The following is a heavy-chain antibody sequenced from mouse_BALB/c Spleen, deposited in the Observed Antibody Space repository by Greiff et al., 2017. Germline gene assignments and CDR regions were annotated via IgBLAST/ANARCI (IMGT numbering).Heavy chain of an antibody. V-gene: IGHV5-17*02. CDR2: ISSGSSTI. J-gene: IGHJ2*01. D-gene: IGHD1-1*01. CDR1: GFTFSSFG. Sequence: DVQLVESGGGLVQPGGSRKLSCAASGFTFSSFGMHWVRQAPEKGLEWVAYISSGSSTIYYADTVKGRFTISRDNPKNTLFLQMTSLRSEDTAMYYCARSLITTVVARGYFDYWGQGTTLTVSS. CDR3: ARSLITTVVARGYFDY.